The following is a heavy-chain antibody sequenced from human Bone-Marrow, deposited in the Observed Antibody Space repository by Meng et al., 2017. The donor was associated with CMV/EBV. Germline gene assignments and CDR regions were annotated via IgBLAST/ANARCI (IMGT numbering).Heavy chain of an antibody. CDR2: IIPILGIA. Sequence: SVKVSCKASGGTFSSYAISWVRQAPGQGLEWMGGIIPILGIANYAQKFQGRVTITADKSTSTAYMELSSLRSEDTAVYYCARAYDFWSGRRVIFDYWGQGTLVTVSS. CDR3: ARAYDFWSGRRVIFDY. D-gene: IGHD3-3*01. J-gene: IGHJ4*02. V-gene: IGHV1-69*10. CDR1: GGTFSSYA.